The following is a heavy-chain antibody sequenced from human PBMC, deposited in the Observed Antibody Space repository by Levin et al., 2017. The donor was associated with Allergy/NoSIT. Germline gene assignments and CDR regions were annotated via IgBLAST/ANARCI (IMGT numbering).Heavy chain of an antibody. D-gene: IGHD4-17*01. J-gene: IGHJ3*01. CDR2: IYYSGST. CDR3: ARLDFGDYEAFDV. Sequence: SETLSLTCTVSGVSISTYYWSWIRQPPGKGLQWIGYIYYSGSTTYNPSLKSRVTISVDTSKNQFSLKLSSVTAADTAVYYCARLDFGDYEAFDVWGQGTLVTVSS. CDR1: GVSISTYY. V-gene: IGHV4-59*08.